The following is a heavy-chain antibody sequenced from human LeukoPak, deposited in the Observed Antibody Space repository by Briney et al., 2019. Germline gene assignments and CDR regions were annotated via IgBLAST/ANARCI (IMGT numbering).Heavy chain of an antibody. D-gene: IGHD4-23*01. V-gene: IGHV3-30-3*01. Sequence: GGSLRLSCAASGFTFSSYAMHWVRQAPGKGLEWVAVILYDGSNKYYADSVKGRFTISRDNSKNTLYLQMNSLRAEDTAVYYCAKAGDYDGWDYFDYWGQGTLVTVSS. CDR2: ILYDGSNK. CDR3: AKAGDYDGWDYFDY. J-gene: IGHJ4*02. CDR1: GFTFSSYA.